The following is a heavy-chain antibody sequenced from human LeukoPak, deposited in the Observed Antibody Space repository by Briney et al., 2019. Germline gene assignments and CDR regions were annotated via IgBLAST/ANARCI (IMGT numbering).Heavy chain of an antibody. D-gene: IGHD1-1*01. CDR2: SNHSGSS. Sequence: SETLSLTCAVYGGSFSRYSWSWVRQPPGKGLEWIGESNHSGSSRYSPSLKSRVTMSLDTSKNQFSLRLSSVTAADTAVYYCATVRWNDGDAFDIWGQGTMVTVSS. CDR1: GGSFSRYS. J-gene: IGHJ3*02. CDR3: ATVRWNDGDAFDI. V-gene: IGHV4-34*10.